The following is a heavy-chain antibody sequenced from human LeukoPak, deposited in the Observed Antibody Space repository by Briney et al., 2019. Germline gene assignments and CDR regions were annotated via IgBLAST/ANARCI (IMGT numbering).Heavy chain of an antibody. J-gene: IGHJ5*02. Sequence: ASVKVSCKASGYTFTSNGITWVRQAPRQGLEWMGWISAYNGNTNYAQKLQGRVTMTTDTSTSTAYMELRNLRSDDTAVYYCAAVRGVLSDWFDPWGRGTLVTVSS. CDR1: GYTFTSNG. V-gene: IGHV1-18*01. CDR2: ISAYNGNT. CDR3: AAVRGVLSDWFDP. D-gene: IGHD3-10*01.